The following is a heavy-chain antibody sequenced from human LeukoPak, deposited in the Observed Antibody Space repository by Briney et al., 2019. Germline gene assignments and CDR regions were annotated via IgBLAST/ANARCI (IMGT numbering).Heavy chain of an antibody. J-gene: IGHJ4*02. V-gene: IGHV3-21*01. CDR1: GFTFNDYT. CDR3: ARERNFYYFDY. CDR2: ITGDCNYI. Sequence: GGSLRHSCAASGFTFNDYTMTWVRQAPGKGLEWVSSITGDCNYIFYADSVKGRFTISRDNAQNSLFLELNSLRGEDTAVYCCARERNFYYFDYWGQGALVTVSS. D-gene: IGHD3-3*01.